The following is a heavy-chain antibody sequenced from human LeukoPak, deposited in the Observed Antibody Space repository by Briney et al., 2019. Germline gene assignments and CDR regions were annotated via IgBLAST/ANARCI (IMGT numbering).Heavy chain of an antibody. Sequence: SETLSLTCTVSGGSISSYYWSWIRQPAGKGLEWIGRIYTSGSTNYNPSLKSRVTMSVDTSKNQFSLKLSSVTAADTAVYYCARSHTAMVSYYYYGMDVWGQGTTVTVSS. CDR2: IYTSGST. V-gene: IGHV4-4*07. CDR3: ARSHTAMVSYYYYGMDV. D-gene: IGHD5-18*01. CDR1: GGSISSYY. J-gene: IGHJ6*02.